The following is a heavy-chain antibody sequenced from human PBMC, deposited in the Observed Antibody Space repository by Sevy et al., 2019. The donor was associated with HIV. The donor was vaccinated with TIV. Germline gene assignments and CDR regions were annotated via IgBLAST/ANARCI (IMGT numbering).Heavy chain of an antibody. D-gene: IGHD3-16*01. CDR2: IKQDGSEK. J-gene: IGHJ4*02. V-gene: IGHV3-7*01. CDR3: GCGGSTGGYGGDFDY. Sequence: GGSLRLSCAASGFTFSNYWMSWVRQAPGKGLEWVANIKQDGSEKYYVDSVKGRFRISRDNAKSALYLQMSSLRDEDAVVYCCGCGGSTGGYGGDFDYWGQGTLVTVSS. CDR1: GFTFSNYW.